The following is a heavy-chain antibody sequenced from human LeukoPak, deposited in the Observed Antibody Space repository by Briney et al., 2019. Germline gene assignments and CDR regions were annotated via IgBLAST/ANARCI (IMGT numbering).Heavy chain of an antibody. J-gene: IGHJ3*02. V-gene: IGHV1-18*01. D-gene: IGHD4-17*01. Sequence: QKVQGRVTMTTDTSKSTHYVELMSLRPEDTAVYYCARETYGDYGDWAFDIWGQGTMVTVSS. CDR3: ARETYGDYGDWAFDI.